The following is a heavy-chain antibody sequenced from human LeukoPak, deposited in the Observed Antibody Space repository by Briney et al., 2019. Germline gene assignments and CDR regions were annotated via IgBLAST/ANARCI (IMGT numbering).Heavy chain of an antibody. J-gene: IGHJ4*02. CDR3: TTEVYYDSSGYYSFDY. D-gene: IGHD3-22*01. Sequence: GGSLRLSCAASGFTFSKAWMSWVRQAPGKGLEWVGRIKSKTDGGTTDYAAPVKGRFTISRDDSKNTLYLQMNSLKTEDTAVYYCTTEVYYDSSGYYSFDYWGQGTLVTVSS. CDR1: GFTFSKAW. V-gene: IGHV3-15*01. CDR2: IKSKTDGGTT.